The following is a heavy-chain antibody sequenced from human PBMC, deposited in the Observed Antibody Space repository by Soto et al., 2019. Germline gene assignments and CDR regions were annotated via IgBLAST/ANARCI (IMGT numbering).Heavy chain of an antibody. J-gene: IGHJ5*02. CDR3: ARDFRSSSWYGHLGSSRGNP. V-gene: IGHV3-21*01. D-gene: IGHD6-13*01. CDR1: GFTFSSYS. Sequence: PGGSLRLSCAASGFTFSSYSMNWVRQAPGKGLEWVSSISSSSSYIYYADSVKGRFTISRDNAKNSLYLQMNSLRAEDTAVYYCARDFRSSSWYGHLGSSRGNPWGQGTLVTVSS. CDR2: ISSSSSYI.